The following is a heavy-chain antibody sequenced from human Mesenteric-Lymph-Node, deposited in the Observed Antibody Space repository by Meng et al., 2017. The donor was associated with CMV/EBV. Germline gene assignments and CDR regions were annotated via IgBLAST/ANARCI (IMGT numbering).Heavy chain of an antibody. J-gene: IGHJ4*02. CDR2: ISNSGAT. CDR1: GYSFTDHY. D-gene: IGHD6-13*01. CDR3: ARDQGFSWYPADY. V-gene: IGHV1-2*02. Sequence: ASVKVSCKASGYSFTDHYMHWVRQAPGQGLEWMGWISNSGATNYAQKFQGRVSMTRDTSITTAYMELKWLTSNDTAVYYCARDQGFSWYPADYWGQGTLVTVSS.